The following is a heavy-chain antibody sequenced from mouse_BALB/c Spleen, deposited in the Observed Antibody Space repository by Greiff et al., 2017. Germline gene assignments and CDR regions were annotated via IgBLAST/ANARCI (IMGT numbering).Heavy chain of an antibody. Sequence: DVQLVESGGGLVKPGGSLKLSCAASGFTFSSYAMSWVRQTPEKRLEWVASISSGGSTYYPDSVKGRFTISRDNARNILYLQMSSLRSEDTAMYYCARGNDYGAMDYWGQGTSVTVSS. CDR2: ISSGGST. CDR1: GFTFSSYA. V-gene: IGHV5-6-5*01. J-gene: IGHJ4*01. CDR3: ARGNDYGAMDY. D-gene: IGHD2-4*01.